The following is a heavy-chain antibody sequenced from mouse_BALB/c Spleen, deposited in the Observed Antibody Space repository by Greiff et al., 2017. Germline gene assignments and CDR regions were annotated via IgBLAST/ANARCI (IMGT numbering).Heavy chain of an antibody. J-gene: IGHJ1*01. D-gene: IGHD2-10*01. CDR2: ISYSGST. Sequence: DVKLVESGPGLVKPSQSLSLTCTVTGYSITSDYAWNWLRQFPGNKLEWMGYISYSGSTSYNPSLKSRISITRDTSKNQFFLQLNSVTTEDTATYYCATSYYGNYDWYFDVWGAGTTVTVSS. CDR3: ATSYYGNYDWYFDV. V-gene: IGHV3-2*02. CDR1: GYSITSDYA.